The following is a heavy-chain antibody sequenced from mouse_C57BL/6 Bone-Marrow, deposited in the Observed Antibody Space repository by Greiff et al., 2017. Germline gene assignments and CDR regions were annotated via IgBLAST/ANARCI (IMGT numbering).Heavy chain of an antibody. Sequence: EVKLVESGGGLVKPGGSLKLSCAASGFTFSDYGMHWVRQAPEKGLEWVAYISSGSSTIYYADTVKGRFTISRDNAKNTLFLPMTSLRSEDTAMYYCARNNGSSFRYFDVWGTGTTVTVSS. CDR1: GFTFSDYG. J-gene: IGHJ1*03. D-gene: IGHD1-1*01. V-gene: IGHV5-17*01. CDR3: ARNNGSSFRYFDV. CDR2: ISSGSSTI.